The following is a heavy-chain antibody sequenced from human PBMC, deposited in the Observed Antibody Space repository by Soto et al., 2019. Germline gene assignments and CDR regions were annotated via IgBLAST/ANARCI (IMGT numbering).Heavy chain of an antibody. CDR2: IYYSGST. CDR1: GGSISSYY. CDR3: AREVKNPYYYYYYMDV. V-gene: IGHV4-59*01. Sequence: PSETLSLTCTVSGGSISSYYWSWIRQPPGKGLEWIGYIYYSGSTNYNPSLKSRVTISVDTSKNQFSLKLSSVTAADTAVYYCAREVKNPYYYYYYMDVWGKGTTVTVS. J-gene: IGHJ6*03. D-gene: IGHD3-10*01.